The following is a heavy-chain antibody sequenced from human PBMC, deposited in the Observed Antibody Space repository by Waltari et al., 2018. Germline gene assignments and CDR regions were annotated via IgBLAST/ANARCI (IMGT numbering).Heavy chain of an antibody. CDR2: ISSSSSTI. Sequence: EVQLVESGGGLVQPGGSLRLSCAASGFTFSSYSMNWVRQAPGKGLEWVSYISSSSSTIYYADSVKGRFTISRDNAKNSLYLQMNSLRAEDTAVYYCARAENCGGDCYYDYWGQGTLVTVSS. CDR1: GFTFSSYS. J-gene: IGHJ4*02. V-gene: IGHV3-48*04. D-gene: IGHD2-21*01. CDR3: ARAENCGGDCYYDY.